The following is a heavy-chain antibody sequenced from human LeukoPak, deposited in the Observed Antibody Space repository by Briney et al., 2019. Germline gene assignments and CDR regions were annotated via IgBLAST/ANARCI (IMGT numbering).Heavy chain of an antibody. V-gene: IGHV3-23*01. CDR3: AKFQVGDTAMVASGVSDY. J-gene: IGHJ4*02. Sequence: AGGSLRLSCAASGFTFSSYAMSWVRQAPGKGLEWVSAISGSGGSTYYADSVKGRFTISRDNSKNTLYLQMNSLRAEDTAVYYCAKFQVGDTAMVASGVSDYWGQGTLVTVSS. D-gene: IGHD5-18*01. CDR2: ISGSGGST. CDR1: GFTFSSYA.